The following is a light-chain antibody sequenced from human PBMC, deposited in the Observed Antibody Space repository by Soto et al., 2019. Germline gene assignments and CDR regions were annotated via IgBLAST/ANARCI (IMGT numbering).Light chain of an antibody. CDR2: GAS. CDR3: QQYNTFWT. CDR1: QSVSSN. Sequence: DIVLTQSPATLSVFPGQTATLSCGASQSVSSNLAWYQQKPGQAPRLLIYGASTRATGIPARFSGSGSGTEFTLTISSLQPDDFATYYCQQYNTFWTFGQGTKVDIK. V-gene: IGKV3-15*01. J-gene: IGKJ1*01.